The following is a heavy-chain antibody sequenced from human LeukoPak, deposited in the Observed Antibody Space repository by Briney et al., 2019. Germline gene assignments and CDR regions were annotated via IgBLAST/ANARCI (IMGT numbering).Heavy chain of an antibody. V-gene: IGHV3-21*01. CDR3: TRDSPRGYCSGGSCYAWFDP. CDR2: ISSSSSYI. Sequence: GGSLRLSCAASGFTFSSYSMNWVRQAPGKGLEWVSSISSSSSYIYYADSVKGRFTISRDNAKNSLYLQMNSLRAEETAVYYCTRDSPRGYCSGGSCYAWFDPWGQGTLVTVSS. CDR1: GFTFSSYS. D-gene: IGHD2-15*01. J-gene: IGHJ5*02.